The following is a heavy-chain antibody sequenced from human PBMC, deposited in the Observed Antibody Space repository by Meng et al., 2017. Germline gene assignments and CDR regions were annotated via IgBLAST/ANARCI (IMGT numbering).Heavy chain of an antibody. CDR1: GYTFTGYY. D-gene: IGHD5-12*01. V-gene: IGHV1-2*02. J-gene: IGHJ4*02. CDR2: INPNSGGT. Sequence: QVQVVKAGAEGKKPGASVKVSCKASGYTFTGYYMHWVRQAPGQGLEWMGWINPNSGGTNYAQKFQGRVTTTRDTSISTAYMELSRLRSDDTAVYYCAREDSGYVRDFDYWGQGTLVTVSS. CDR3: AREDSGYVRDFDY.